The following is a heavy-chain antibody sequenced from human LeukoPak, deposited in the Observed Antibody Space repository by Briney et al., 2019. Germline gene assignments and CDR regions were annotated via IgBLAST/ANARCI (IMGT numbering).Heavy chain of an antibody. J-gene: IGHJ4*02. CDR3: AREAYSSPFFDY. V-gene: IGHV1-69*05. D-gene: IGHD6-13*01. Sequence: SVKVSXKASGGTFSSYAISWVRQAPGQGLEWMGRIIPIFGTANYAQKFQGRVTITTDESTSTAYMELSSLRSEDTAVYYCAREAYSSPFFDYWGQGTLVTVSS. CDR1: GGTFSSYA. CDR2: IIPIFGTA.